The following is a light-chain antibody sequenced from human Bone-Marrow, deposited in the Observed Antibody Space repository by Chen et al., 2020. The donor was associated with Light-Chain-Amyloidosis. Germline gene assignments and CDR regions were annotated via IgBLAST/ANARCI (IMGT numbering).Light chain of an antibody. CDR3: QQSYSTPYT. V-gene: IGKV1-39*01. Sequence: DIQMTQSPSSLSASVGDRVTITCRASQNISSYLNWYQQKPGKAPKLLIYAASSLQSGVPSRFSGSGSGTDFTLTISSLQPVDFATYYCQQSYSTPYTFGQGTKLEIK. J-gene: IGKJ2*01. CDR2: AAS. CDR1: QNISSY.